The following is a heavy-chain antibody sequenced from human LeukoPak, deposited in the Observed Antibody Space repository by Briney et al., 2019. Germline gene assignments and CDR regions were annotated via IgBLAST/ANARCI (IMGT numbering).Heavy chain of an antibody. J-gene: IGHJ4*02. CDR1: GFTFGRYA. CDR2: ISGSGGST. Sequence: GSLRLSCAASGFTFGRYAMNWVRQAPGKGLEWVSGISGSGGSTYYADSVRGRFTISRDNSKNTLQLQMNTLRAEDTAVYYCATEGYYNSPGSFDYWGQGTLVTVSS. V-gene: IGHV3-23*01. D-gene: IGHD3-22*01. CDR3: ATEGYYNSPGSFDY.